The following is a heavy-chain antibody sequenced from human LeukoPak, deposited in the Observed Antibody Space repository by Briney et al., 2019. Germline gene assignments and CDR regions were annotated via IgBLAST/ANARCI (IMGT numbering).Heavy chain of an antibody. CDR1: GFTFSSYW. D-gene: IGHD3-16*01. Sequence: GGSLRLSCAASGFTFSSYWMTWVRQAPGKGLEWVANIKQDGSEKYYVDSVKGRFTISRDNAKNSLYLQMSSLRVEDTAVYYCARDGGGFDYWGQGTLVTVSS. CDR2: IKQDGSEK. CDR3: ARDGGGFDY. J-gene: IGHJ4*02. V-gene: IGHV3-7*05.